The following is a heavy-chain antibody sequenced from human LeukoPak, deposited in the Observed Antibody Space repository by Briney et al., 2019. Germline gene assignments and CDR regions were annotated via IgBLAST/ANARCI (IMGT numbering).Heavy chain of an antibody. Sequence: GGSPRLSCAASGFTFSSYSMNWVRQAPGKGLEWVSSISSSSSYIYYADSVKGRFTISRDNAKNSLYLQMNSLRAEDTAVYYCARVGSNMVRGPYGMDVWGKGTTVTVSS. D-gene: IGHD3-10*01. V-gene: IGHV3-21*01. CDR2: ISSSSSYI. CDR1: GFTFSSYS. J-gene: IGHJ6*04. CDR3: ARVGSNMVRGPYGMDV.